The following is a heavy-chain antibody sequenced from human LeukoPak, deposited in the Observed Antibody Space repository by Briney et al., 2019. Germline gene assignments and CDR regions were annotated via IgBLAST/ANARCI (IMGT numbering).Heavy chain of an antibody. D-gene: IGHD3-16*01. V-gene: IGHV4-34*01. CDR3: ARDLGSPAGG. Sequence: SETLSITCAVYGGSFSGYYWSWIRQPPGKGLEWIGEINHSGSTNYNPSLKSRVTISVDTSKNQFSLKLSSVTAADTAVYYCARDLGSPAGGWGQGTLVTVSS. CDR2: INHSGST. J-gene: IGHJ4*02. CDR1: GGSFSGYY.